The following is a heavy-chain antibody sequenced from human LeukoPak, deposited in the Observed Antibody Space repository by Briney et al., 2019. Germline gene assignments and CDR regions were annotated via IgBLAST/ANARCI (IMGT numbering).Heavy chain of an antibody. V-gene: IGHV1-3*01. CDR3: ARFLHEAPRSYLVTMVRGVHGMDV. CDR2: INAGNGNT. Sequence: GASVKVSCKASGYTFTSYAMHWVRQAPGQRLEWTGSINAGNGNTEYSQKFQGRVTITRDTSASTAYMELSSLRSEDTAVYYCARFLHEAPRSYLVTMVRGVHGMDVWGQGTTVTVSS. CDR1: GYTFTSYA. J-gene: IGHJ6*02. D-gene: IGHD3-10*01.